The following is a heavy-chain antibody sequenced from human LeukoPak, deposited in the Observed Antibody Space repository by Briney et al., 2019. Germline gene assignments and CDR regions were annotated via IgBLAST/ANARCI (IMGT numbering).Heavy chain of an antibody. V-gene: IGHV4-4*07. Sequence: PSETLSLTCTVSGGSISSYYWSWIRRPARKGLEWIGRIYTSGSTNYNPSLKSRVTMSVDTSKNQFSLKLSSVTAADTAVYYCARSDYYGSGSGAFDIWGQGTMVTVSS. CDR2: IYTSGST. D-gene: IGHD3-10*01. CDR1: GGSISSYY. CDR3: ARSDYYGSGSGAFDI. J-gene: IGHJ3*02.